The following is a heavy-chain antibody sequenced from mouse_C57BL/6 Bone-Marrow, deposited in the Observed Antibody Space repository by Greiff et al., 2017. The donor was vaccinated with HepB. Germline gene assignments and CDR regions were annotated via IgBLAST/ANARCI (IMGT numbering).Heavy chain of an antibody. CDR2: ISNGGGST. V-gene: IGHV5-12*01. Sequence: EVKLVESGGGLVQPGGSLKLSCAASGFTFSDYYMYWVRQTPEKRLEWVAYISNGGGSTYYPDTVKGRFTISRDNAKNTLYLQMSRLKSEDTAVYYCARQGDYSSFDYWGQGTTLTVSS. D-gene: IGHD1-1*02. CDR1: GFTFSDYY. J-gene: IGHJ2*01. CDR3: ARQGDYSSFDY.